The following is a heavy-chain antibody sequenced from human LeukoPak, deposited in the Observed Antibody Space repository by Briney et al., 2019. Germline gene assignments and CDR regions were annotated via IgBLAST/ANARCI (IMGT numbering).Heavy chain of an antibody. D-gene: IGHD7-27*01. J-gene: IGHJ4*02. CDR1: GGSFSGYH. V-gene: IGHV4-34*01. CDR2: INHSGST. CDR3: ARPLTGTSFDY. Sequence: SETLSLTRAVYGGSFSGYHWTWIRQPPGKGLEWIGEINHSGSTNYNPSLKSRVTISVDSSKNQFSLRLSSVTAADTAVYYCARPLTGTSFDYWGQGTLVTVSS.